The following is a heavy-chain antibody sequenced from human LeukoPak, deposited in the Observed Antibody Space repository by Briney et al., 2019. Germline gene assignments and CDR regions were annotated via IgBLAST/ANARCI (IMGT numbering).Heavy chain of an antibody. V-gene: IGHV3-30*04. D-gene: IGHD3-22*01. Sequence: GGSLRLSCAASGFTFSSYAMHWVRQAPGKGLEWVAVISYDGSNKYYADSVKGRFTISRDNSKNTLYLQMNSLRAEDTAVYYCARGLRYYYDSSGFLDYWGQGTLVTVSS. CDR2: ISYDGSNK. CDR1: GFTFSSYA. J-gene: IGHJ4*02. CDR3: ARGLRYYYDSSGFLDY.